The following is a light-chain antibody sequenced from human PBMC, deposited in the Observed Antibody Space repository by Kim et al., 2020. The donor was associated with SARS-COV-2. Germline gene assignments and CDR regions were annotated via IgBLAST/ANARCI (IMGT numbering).Light chain of an antibody. CDR3: QSYDSRLRVV. CDR1: SSNIGAGYG. Sequence: QSVLTQPPSVSGAPGQTVTISCTGSSSNIGAGYGVHWYQHLRGTAPKLLIYDNTNRPSGVPARFSASKSGASASLAITGLQADDEADYYCQSYDSRLRVVFGGGTQLTVL. CDR2: DNT. V-gene: IGLV1-40*01. J-gene: IGLJ2*01.